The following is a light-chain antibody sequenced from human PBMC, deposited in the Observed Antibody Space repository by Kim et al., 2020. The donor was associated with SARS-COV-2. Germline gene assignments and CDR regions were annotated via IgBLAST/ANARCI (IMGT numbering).Light chain of an antibody. J-gene: IGLJ3*02. CDR3: QVRDRNTVV. CDR1: NIGSYN. Sequence: SVALGQTARISCGGDNIGSYNVHWYQQKPGQAPVLVIFRDDTRPPGIPERFSASNSGNTATLTISRAQAGDEADYYCQVRDRNTVVFGGGTQLTVL. CDR2: RDD. V-gene: IGLV3-9*01.